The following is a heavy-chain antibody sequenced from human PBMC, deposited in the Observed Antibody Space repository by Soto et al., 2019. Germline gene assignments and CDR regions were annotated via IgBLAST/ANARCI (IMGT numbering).Heavy chain of an antibody. CDR1: GFTFSSYG. D-gene: IGHD3-10*01. J-gene: IGHJ5*02. CDR2: ISYDGSNK. Sequence: GGSLRLSCAASGFTFSSYGMHWVRQAPGKGLEWVAVISYDGSNKYYADSVKGRFTISRDNSKNTLYLQMNSLRAEDTAVYYCAKDEALVLWFGELGWFDPWGQGTLVTVSS. V-gene: IGHV3-30*18. CDR3: AKDEALVLWFGELGWFDP.